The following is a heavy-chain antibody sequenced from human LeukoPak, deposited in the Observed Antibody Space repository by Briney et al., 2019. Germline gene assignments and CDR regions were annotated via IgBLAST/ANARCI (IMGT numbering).Heavy chain of an antibody. D-gene: IGHD6-19*01. CDR1: GGSVSSGYYY. J-gene: IGHJ3*02. CDR3: AREGGWLVPDAFDI. CDR2: IYTGGST. V-gene: IGHV4-61*02. Sequence: SQTLSLTCTVSGGSVSSGYYYWSWIRQPAGKELEWIGRIYTGGSTNYNPSLKSRVTVSVDTSKNQFSLMLSSVTAADTAVYYCAREGGWLVPDAFDIWGQGTMVTVSS.